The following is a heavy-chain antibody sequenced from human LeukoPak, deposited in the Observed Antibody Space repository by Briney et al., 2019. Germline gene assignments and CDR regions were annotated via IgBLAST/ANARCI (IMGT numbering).Heavy chain of an antibody. Sequence: QPGGSLRLSCAASGFSFNTYGMTWVRQAPGKGLEWVSAMSGSGDRTFYADSVKGRFTVSRDSFKNTLSLQMNSLRAEDTAIYYCAKVRVQWWYFDLWGRGTLVTVSS. J-gene: IGHJ2*01. D-gene: IGHD6-19*01. CDR2: MSGSGDRT. V-gene: IGHV3-23*01. CDR3: AKVRVQWWYFDL. CDR1: GFSFNTYG.